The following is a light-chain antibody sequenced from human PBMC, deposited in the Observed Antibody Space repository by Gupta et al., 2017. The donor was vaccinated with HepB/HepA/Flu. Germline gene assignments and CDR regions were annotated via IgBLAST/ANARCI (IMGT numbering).Light chain of an antibody. V-gene: IGLV2-14*03. CDR3: SSYSFSSTLV. J-gene: IGLJ3*02. Sequence: SALTKHLSECAAPGPSITITCTGTSSDVGCYYYVSWYQQHPGKAPKLMIYDVNNRYVSNRPSGVSNRFSGSKSGNTAFLTISGLQAEDEADYYCSSYSFSSTLVFGGGTKLTVL. CDR1: SSDVGCYYY. CDR2: DVNNRYVS.